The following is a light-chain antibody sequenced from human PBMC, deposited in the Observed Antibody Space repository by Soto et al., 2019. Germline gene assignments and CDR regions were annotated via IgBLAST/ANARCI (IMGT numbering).Light chain of an antibody. J-gene: IGKJ1*01. CDR3: QQYGSSPWT. Sequence: ETVLTQSPGTLSLSPGERATLSCRASQTIRSNYLAWYRQTPGQAPRLLIYGASNRATGIADRFSGSGSGTDFTLIISRVEPEDSALYYCQQYGSSPWTFGQGIKVEIK. CDR2: GAS. V-gene: IGKV3-20*01. CDR1: QTIRSNY.